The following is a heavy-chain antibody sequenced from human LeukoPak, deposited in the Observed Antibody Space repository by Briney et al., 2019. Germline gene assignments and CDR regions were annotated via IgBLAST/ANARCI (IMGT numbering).Heavy chain of an antibody. V-gene: IGHV1-18*01. D-gene: IGHD5-12*01. CDR1: GYPFTSYG. CDR3: ARERGAIVATTNRAFAFDY. CDR2: ISAYNGNT. Sequence: GASVKVYCKASGYPFTSYGISWVRQAPGQGLEWMGWISAYNGNTNYAQKLQGRVTVTTDTSTRTAYMELRSLRSDDTAVYYCARERGAIVATTNRAFAFDYWGQGTLVTVSS. J-gene: IGHJ4*02.